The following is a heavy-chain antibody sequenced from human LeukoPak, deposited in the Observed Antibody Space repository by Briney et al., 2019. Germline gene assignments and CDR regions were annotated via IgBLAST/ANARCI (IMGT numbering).Heavy chain of an antibody. V-gene: IGHV1-2*02. Sequence: ASVNVSCKASGYTLTDYYMHWVRQAPGQGLEWMGWINPKSGGTKFAQRFLGRVTMIRDTSISTAYMQLSSLTSDDTAVYYCARESRTDKWFDPWGQGTLVTVSS. CDR2: INPKSGGT. J-gene: IGHJ5*02. CDR1: GYTLTDYY. D-gene: IGHD2-2*01. CDR3: ARESRTDKWFDP.